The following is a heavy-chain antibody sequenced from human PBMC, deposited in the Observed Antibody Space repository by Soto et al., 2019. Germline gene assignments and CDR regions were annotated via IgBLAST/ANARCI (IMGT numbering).Heavy chain of an antibody. Sequence: PGGSLRLSCAASGFTFSSYGMHWVRQAPGKGLEWVAVISYDGSNKYYADSVKGRFTISRDNSKNTLYLQMNSLRAEDTAVYYCAKDRARITMVRGGGMDVWGQGTTVTVSS. CDR3: AKDRARITMVRGGGMDV. J-gene: IGHJ6*02. V-gene: IGHV3-30*18. D-gene: IGHD3-10*01. CDR2: ISYDGSNK. CDR1: GFTFSSYG.